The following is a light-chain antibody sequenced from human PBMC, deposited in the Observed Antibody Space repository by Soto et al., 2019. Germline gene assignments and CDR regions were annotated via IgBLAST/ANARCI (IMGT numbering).Light chain of an antibody. CDR1: SANIGNNY. Sequence: QAVVTQPPSASGTPGQRVTISCSGRSANIGNNYVCWYQQLPGTAPKLLIYRNNQRPSGVPDRFSGSKSGTSASLAISGLRSEDEADYHCAAWDDSLSGPVVFGGGTKLTVL. CDR2: RNN. CDR3: AAWDDSLSGPVV. V-gene: IGLV1-47*01. J-gene: IGLJ2*01.